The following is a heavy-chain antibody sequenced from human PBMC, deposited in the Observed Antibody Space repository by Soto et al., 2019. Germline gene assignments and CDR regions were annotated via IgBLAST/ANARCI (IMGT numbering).Heavy chain of an antibody. J-gene: IGHJ4*02. CDR1: GLTFSNSW. Sequence: GGSLRLSCVASGLTFSNSWMSWVRQTPGKGLEWVANIKKDGREKFYVDSVKGRFTISRDNTKNSVYLQMNNLRGEDTAVYYCAIRPPLDRYFGVFDCWGQGSLVTVSS. CDR3: AIRPPLDRYFGVFDC. D-gene: IGHD3-3*01. CDR2: IKKDGREK. V-gene: IGHV3-7*02.